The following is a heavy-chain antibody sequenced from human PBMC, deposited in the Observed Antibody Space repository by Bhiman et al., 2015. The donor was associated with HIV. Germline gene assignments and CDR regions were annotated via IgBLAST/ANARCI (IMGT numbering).Heavy chain of an antibody. V-gene: IGHV3-30*02. Sequence: QVQLVESGGGVVQPGGSLRLSCAASGFTFSSYGMHWVRQAPGKGLEWVAFIRYDGSNKYYADSVKGRFTISRDNSKNTLYLQMNSLRAEDTAVYYCAKDRQGYSYGSAVDYWGQGTLVTVSS. CDR1: GFTFSSYG. J-gene: IGHJ4*02. CDR2: IRYDGSNK. CDR3: AKDRQGYSYGSAVDY. D-gene: IGHD5-18*01.